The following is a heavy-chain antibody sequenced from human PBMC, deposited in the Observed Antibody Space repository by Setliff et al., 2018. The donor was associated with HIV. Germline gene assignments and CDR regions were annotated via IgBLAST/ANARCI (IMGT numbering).Heavy chain of an antibody. CDR3: ARGLYCSGGSCSFDY. Sequence: SETLSLTCTVSGGSISSGSYYWSWIRQPAGTGLEWIGHIYTSGSTNYNPSLKSRVTISVDTSKNQFSLKLSSVTAADTAVYYCARGLYCSGGSCSFDYWGQGTLVTVSS. J-gene: IGHJ4*02. D-gene: IGHD2-15*01. CDR2: IYTSGST. CDR1: GGSISSGSYY. V-gene: IGHV4-61*09.